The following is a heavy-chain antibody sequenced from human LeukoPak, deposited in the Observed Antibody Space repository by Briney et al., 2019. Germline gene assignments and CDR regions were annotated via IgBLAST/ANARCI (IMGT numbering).Heavy chain of an antibody. CDR3: ARGTGDMGY. V-gene: IGHV1-18*01. CDR1: GGTFSSYA. J-gene: IGHJ4*02. Sequence: GASVTVSCTASGGTFSSYAISWVRQAPGQGLEWMGWITTYSGNTNYAQRLRGRVTMTTDTSTNTAYMELRNLRSDDTAVYYCARGTGDMGYWGQGTLVTVSS. D-gene: IGHD2-15*01. CDR2: ITTYSGNT.